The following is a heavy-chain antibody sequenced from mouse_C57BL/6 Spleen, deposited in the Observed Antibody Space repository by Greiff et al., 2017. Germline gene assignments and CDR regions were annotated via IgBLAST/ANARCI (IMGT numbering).Heavy chain of an antibody. CDR3: ARTPDGYYGDAMDY. Sequence: VKLQESGPGLVAPSQSLSITCTVSGFSLTSYAISWVRQPPGKGLEWLGVIWTGGGTNYNSALKSRLSISKDNSKSQVFLKMNSLQTDDTARYYCARTPDGYYGDAMDYWGQGTSVTVSS. J-gene: IGHJ4*01. D-gene: IGHD2-3*01. CDR1: GFSLTSYA. CDR2: IWTGGGT. V-gene: IGHV2-9-1*01.